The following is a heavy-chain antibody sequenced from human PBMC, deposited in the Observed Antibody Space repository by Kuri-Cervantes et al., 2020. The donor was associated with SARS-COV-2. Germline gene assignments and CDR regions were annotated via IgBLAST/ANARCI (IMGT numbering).Heavy chain of an antibody. CDR2: IKSKTDGGTT. Sequence: GESLKISCAASGFTLSNAWMSWVRQAPGKGLEWVGRIKSKTDGGTTDYAAPVKGRFTISRDDSKNTLYLQMNSLKTEDTAVYYCTTHHGSIVVVPAAHDHYYYYMDVWGKGTTVTVSS. V-gene: IGHV3-15*01. CDR3: TTHHGSIVVVPAAHDHYYYYMDV. D-gene: IGHD2-2*01. J-gene: IGHJ6*03. CDR1: GFTLSNAW.